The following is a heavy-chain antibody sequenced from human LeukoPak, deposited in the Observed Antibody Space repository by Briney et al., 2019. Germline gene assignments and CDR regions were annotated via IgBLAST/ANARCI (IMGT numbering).Heavy chain of an antibody. J-gene: IGHJ4*02. CDR1: GFPFSTYA. CDR2: IRGSDGST. V-gene: IGHV3-23*01. CDR3: AKDVYGDYGGLDY. Sequence: PGGSLRLSCAASGFPFSTYAMSWVRQAPGKGLEWVSSIRGSDGSTDYADSVKGRFAISRDNSKNTLYLQMNSLRAEDTAVYYCAKDVYGDYGGLDYWGQGTLVTVSS. D-gene: IGHD4-17*01.